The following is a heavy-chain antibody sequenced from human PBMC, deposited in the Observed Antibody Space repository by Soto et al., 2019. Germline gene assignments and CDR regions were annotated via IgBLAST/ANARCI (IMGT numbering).Heavy chain of an antibody. CDR2: INTYNGMT. J-gene: IGHJ4*02. CDR1: GYTFINYH. Sequence: QVQLVQSGGEVKKPGASVTVSCKASGYTFINYHITWVRQAPGQGLEWMAWINTYNGMTDYAQRFQGRVPMTRDTPTSTAYMELRNLGSDDTAVYFCAKSPRGEMATDWGQGTLVTVPS. CDR3: AKSPRGEMATD. D-gene: IGHD5-12*01. V-gene: IGHV1-18*01.